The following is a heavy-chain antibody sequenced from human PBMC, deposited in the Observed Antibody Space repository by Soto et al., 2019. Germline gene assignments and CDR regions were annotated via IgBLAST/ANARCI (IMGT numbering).Heavy chain of an antibody. D-gene: IGHD2-15*01. Sequence: QVQLVESGGGMVQPGWSLRLSCAVSGFTFRTYDMHWVRQAPGKGLEWVAVVSYDATYENYADSVKGRFTVSRDSSKNTLYLQMNSLRAEDTAVYYCAKVSISKSSAVTFDSWGRGTLVTVSS. J-gene: IGHJ4*02. CDR3: AKVSISKSSAVTFDS. CDR2: VSYDATYE. CDR1: GFTFRTYD. V-gene: IGHV3-30*18.